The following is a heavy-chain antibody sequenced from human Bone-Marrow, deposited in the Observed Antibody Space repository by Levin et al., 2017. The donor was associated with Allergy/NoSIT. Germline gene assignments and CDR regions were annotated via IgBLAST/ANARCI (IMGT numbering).Heavy chain of an antibody. CDR3: AKVARSPEYYYYYYMDV. CDR2: ISGSGGST. D-gene: IGHD1-14*01. J-gene: IGHJ6*03. Sequence: GGSLRLSCAASGFTFSSYAMSWVRQAPGKGLEWVSAISGSGGSTYYADSVKGRFTISRDNSKNTLYLQMNSLRAEDTAVYYCAKVARSPEYYYYYYMDVWGKGTTVTVSS. V-gene: IGHV3-23*01. CDR1: GFTFSSYA.